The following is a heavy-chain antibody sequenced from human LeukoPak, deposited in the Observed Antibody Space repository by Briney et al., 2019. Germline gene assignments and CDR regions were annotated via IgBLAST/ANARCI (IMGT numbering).Heavy chain of an antibody. Sequence: GGSLRLSCAASGFTFNSYAMSWVRQAPGKGLEWVSIISGGGGRTWYADSVKGRFTISRDNSKNTVDVQLNSLRAEDTAVYYCAKFRGSERTAIDSWGQGTLVAVSS. CDR2: ISGGGGRT. V-gene: IGHV3-23*01. CDR3: AKFRGSERTAIDS. J-gene: IGHJ4*02. CDR1: GFTFNSYA. D-gene: IGHD1-1*01.